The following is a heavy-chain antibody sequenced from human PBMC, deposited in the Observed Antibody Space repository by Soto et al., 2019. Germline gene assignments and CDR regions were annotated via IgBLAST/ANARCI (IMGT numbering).Heavy chain of an antibody. Sequence: PSETLSLTCSVSGGSISPYYWSWIRQPPGKGLEWIGYIFYTGSSNYNPSLKSRVTISVDTSKNQFSLKLSSVTAADTAVYYCARDRGENVATIGVFDMWGQGTMVTVSS. V-gene: IGHV4-59*01. D-gene: IGHD5-12*01. CDR1: GGSISPYY. CDR3: ARDRGENVATIGVFDM. CDR2: IFYTGSS. J-gene: IGHJ3*02.